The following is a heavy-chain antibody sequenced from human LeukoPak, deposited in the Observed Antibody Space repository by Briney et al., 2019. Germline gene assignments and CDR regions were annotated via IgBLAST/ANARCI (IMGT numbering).Heavy chain of an antibody. D-gene: IGHD2-2*01. J-gene: IGHJ5*02. Sequence: PSETLSLTCAVSGYSISSGYYWGWIRQPPGKGLEWIGSIYHSGSTYYNPSLKSRVTISVETSKNQFSLKLSSVTAADTAVYYCARQGYCSSTSCPQGWFDPWGQGTLVTVSS. V-gene: IGHV4-38-2*01. CDR2: IYHSGST. CDR3: ARQGYCSSTSCPQGWFDP. CDR1: GYSISSGYY.